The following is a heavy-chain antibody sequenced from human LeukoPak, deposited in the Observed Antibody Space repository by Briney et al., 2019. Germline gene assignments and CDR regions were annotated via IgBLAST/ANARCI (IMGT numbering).Heavy chain of an antibody. J-gene: IGHJ4*02. CDR1: GYTFTSYY. D-gene: IGHD5-24*01. Sequence: ASVKVSCKASGYTFTSYYMHWVRQAPGQGLEWVGIINPSGGSTSYAQMFQGRVTMTRDMSTSTVYMELSSLRSKNTAVYYCAREAGWLQSAHYFDYWGQGTLVTVSS. CDR3: AREAGWLQSAHYFDY. CDR2: INPSGGST. V-gene: IGHV1-46*01.